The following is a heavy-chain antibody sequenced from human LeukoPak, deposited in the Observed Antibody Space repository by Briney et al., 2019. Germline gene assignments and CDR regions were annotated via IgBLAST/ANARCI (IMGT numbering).Heavy chain of an antibody. V-gene: IGHV1-2*02. CDR1: GYTFSNYH. D-gene: IGHD3-10*01. J-gene: IGHJ4*02. CDR2: INPNSGGT. Sequence: ASVKVSCKASGYTFSNYHMHWVRQAPGQGLEWMGWINPNSGGTNYAQKFQGRVTMTRDTSISTAYMELSRLRSDDTAVYYCARGLDYYGSGSYYTLAGYWGQGTLVTVSS. CDR3: ARGLDYYGSGSYYTLAGY.